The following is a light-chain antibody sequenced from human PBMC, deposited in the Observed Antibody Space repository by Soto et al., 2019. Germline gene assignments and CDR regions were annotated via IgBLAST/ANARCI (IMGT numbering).Light chain of an antibody. J-gene: IGKJ4*01. Sequence: EIVMTQSPATLSVSPGERATLSCRASQSISSNLAWYQQKPGQASRLLMFHTSSRATGFPARFSGSGSGTEFNLTISSLQSEDFGVYYCQQYNNWPRATFGGGTKVEIK. CDR1: QSISSN. V-gene: IGKV3-15*01. CDR2: HTS. CDR3: QQYNNWPRAT.